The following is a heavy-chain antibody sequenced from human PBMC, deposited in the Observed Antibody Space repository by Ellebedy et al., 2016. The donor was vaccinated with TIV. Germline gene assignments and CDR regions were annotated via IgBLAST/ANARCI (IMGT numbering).Heavy chain of an antibody. D-gene: IGHD3-3*01. J-gene: IGHJ6*03. CDR2: ISGSGGST. Sequence: GGSLRLXXAASGFTFSSYAMSWVRQAPGKGLEWVSAISGSGGSTYYADSVKGRFTISRDNSKNTLYLQMNSLRAEDTAVYYCSKDRRPTIFGSGYYYMDVWGKGTTVTVSS. CDR3: SKDRRPTIFGSGYYYMDV. V-gene: IGHV3-23*01. CDR1: GFTFSSYA.